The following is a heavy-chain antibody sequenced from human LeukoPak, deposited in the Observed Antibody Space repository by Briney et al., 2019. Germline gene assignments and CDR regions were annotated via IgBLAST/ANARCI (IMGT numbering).Heavy chain of an antibody. CDR3: VRGGESTWS. Sequence: GESLRLSCSVSGFTLRGYWMHWVRQAPGKGPVWVSRINNDGSGTTYADSVKGRFTISRDDAKNTLYPQMNSLRAEDTAVYYCVRGGESTWSWGQGTLVTVSS. CDR1: GFTLRGYW. J-gene: IGHJ5*02. D-gene: IGHD2-15*01. V-gene: IGHV3-74*01. CDR2: INNDGSGT.